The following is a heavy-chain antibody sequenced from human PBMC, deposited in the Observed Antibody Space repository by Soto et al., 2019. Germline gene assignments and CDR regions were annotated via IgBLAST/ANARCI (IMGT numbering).Heavy chain of an antibody. CDR1: GGSISSYY. CDR3: ARQWYYDFCFGPARMFECYMDV. Sequence: SETLSLTCTVSGGSISSYYWSWIRQPPGKGLEWIGYIYYSGSTNYNPSLKSRVTISVDTSKNQFSLKLSSVTAADTAVYYCARQWYYDFCFGPARMFECYMDVWGKGISGSVSS. CDR2: IYYSGST. J-gene: IGHJ6*03. V-gene: IGHV4-59*08. D-gene: IGHD3-3*01.